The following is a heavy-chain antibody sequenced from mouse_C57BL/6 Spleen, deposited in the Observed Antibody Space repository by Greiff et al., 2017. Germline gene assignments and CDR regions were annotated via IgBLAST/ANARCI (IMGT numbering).Heavy chain of an antibody. V-gene: IGHV1-50*01. J-gene: IGHJ2*01. CDR2: IDPSDSYT. Sequence: QVQLQQSGAELVKPGASVKLSCKASGYTFTSYWTQWVKQRPGQGLEWIGEIDPSDSYTNYNQKFKGKATLTVDTYSSTAYMQLSSLTSEDSAVYYCARREVYDYERYYFDYWSQGTTLTVSS. D-gene: IGHD2-4*01. CDR1: GYTFTSYW. CDR3: ARREVYDYERYYFDY.